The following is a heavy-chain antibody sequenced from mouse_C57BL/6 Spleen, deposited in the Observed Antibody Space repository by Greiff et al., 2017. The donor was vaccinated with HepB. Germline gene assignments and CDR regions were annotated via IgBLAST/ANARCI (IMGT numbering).Heavy chain of an antibody. Sequence: QVQLKQPGAELVKPGASVKLSCKASGYTFTSYWMHWVKQRPGRGLEWIGRIDPNSGGTKYNEKFKSKATLTVDKPSSTAYMQLSSLTSEDSAVYYCAREDDYDGFDYWGQGTTLTVSS. CDR3: AREDDYDGFDY. D-gene: IGHD2-4*01. J-gene: IGHJ2*01. CDR2: IDPNSGGT. CDR1: GYTFTSYW. V-gene: IGHV1-72*01.